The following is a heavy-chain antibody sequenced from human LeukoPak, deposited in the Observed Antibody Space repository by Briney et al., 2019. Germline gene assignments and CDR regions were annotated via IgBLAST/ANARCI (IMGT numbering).Heavy chain of an antibody. CDR3: AKQKYTSGWDYFDY. D-gene: IGHD6-19*01. Sequence: SGGSLRLSCAASGFTFSSYAMSWVRQAPGKGLEWVSTVSGSGGSTYDADSVKGRFTISRDNSKNTLCLQLNSLRAEDTAVYYCAKQKYTSGWDYFDYWGQGTLVTVSS. J-gene: IGHJ4*02. CDR2: VSGSGGST. V-gene: IGHV3-23*01. CDR1: GFTFSSYA.